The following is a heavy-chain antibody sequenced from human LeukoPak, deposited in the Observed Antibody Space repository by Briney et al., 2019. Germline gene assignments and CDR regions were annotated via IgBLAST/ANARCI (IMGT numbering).Heavy chain of an antibody. J-gene: IGHJ4*02. CDR3: ARQYYDFWSGSYYFDY. CDR1: GGSISSSSYY. Sequence: PSETLSLTCTVSGGSISSSSYYWGWIRQPPGKGLEWIGSNYYSGSTYYNPSLKSRVTIPVDTSKNQFSLKLSSVTAADTAVYYCARQYYDFWSGSYYFDYWGQGTLVTVSS. D-gene: IGHD3-3*01. V-gene: IGHV4-39*01. CDR2: NYYSGST.